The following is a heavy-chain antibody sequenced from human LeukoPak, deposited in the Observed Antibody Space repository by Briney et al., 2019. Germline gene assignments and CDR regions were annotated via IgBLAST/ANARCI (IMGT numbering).Heavy chain of an antibody. CDR1: GFTFSNYE. CDR2: IGSSGSTI. D-gene: IGHD1-7*01. J-gene: IGHJ5*02. Sequence: PGGSLRLSCTSSGFTFSNYEMNWVRQAPGKGLEWISYIGSSGSTIYYADSVKGRFTISRDNAKNSLYLQMNSLRGEDTALYYCATSFNWNYDHWGQGTLVTVSS. V-gene: IGHV3-48*03. CDR3: ATSFNWNYDH.